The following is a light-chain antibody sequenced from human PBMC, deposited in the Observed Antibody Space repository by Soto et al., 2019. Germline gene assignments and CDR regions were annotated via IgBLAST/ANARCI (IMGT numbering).Light chain of an antibody. CDR2: GVT. J-gene: IGLJ2*01. Sequence: QSALTQPPSASGSLGQSVTIPCTGTSSDVGAYDYVSWYQQHPGKAPKLVIYGVTERPSGVPDRFSGSKSGTSASLAITGLQAEDEADYYCQSYDSSLSGVVFGGGTQLTVL. V-gene: IGLV2-8*01. CDR1: SSDVGAYDY. CDR3: QSYDSSLSGVV.